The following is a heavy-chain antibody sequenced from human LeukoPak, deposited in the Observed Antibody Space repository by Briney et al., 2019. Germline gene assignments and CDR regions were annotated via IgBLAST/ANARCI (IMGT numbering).Heavy chain of an antibody. Sequence: PSETLSLTCTVSGGSISSSSYYWGWIRQPPGKGLEWIGIIYYSGTTYYNPSLKSRVTISIDTSKNQFSLKLTSVTAADTAVYFCARNFPGVGCSGGSCYDYWGQGTLVTVSS. CDR1: GGSISSSSYY. V-gene: IGHV4-39*07. CDR3: ARNFPGVGCSGGSCYDY. CDR2: IYYSGTT. D-gene: IGHD2-15*01. J-gene: IGHJ4*02.